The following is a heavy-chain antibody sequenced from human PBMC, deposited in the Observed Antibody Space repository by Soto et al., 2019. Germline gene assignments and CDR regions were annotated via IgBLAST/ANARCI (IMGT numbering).Heavy chain of an antibody. CDR1: GYSFTSYW. D-gene: IGHD5-18*01. V-gene: IGHV5-10-1*01. Sequence: EVQLVQSGAEVKKPGESLRISCKGSGYSFTSYWISWVRQMLGKGLEWMGRIDPSDSYTNYSPSFQGHVTISADKSTSTTYLHWGRLKATAAATYSCACTTMRSGEYSHGHGRRGLGT. J-gene: IGHJ4*03. CDR2: IDPSDSYT. CDR3: ACTTMRSGEYSHGHGR.